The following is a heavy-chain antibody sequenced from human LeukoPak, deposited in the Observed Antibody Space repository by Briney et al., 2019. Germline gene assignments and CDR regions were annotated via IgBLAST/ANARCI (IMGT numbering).Heavy chain of an antibody. D-gene: IGHD3-10*01. CDR1: GDSVSSKGVA. Sequence: SQTLSLTCAISGDSVSSKGVAWNWIRQSPSRGLEWLGRTYYRSKWYNDYAVSVKSRITINPDTSKNQFSLHLNSVTAADTAVYYCARKRGIPGSYYPNFDYWGQGTLVTVSS. V-gene: IGHV6-1*01. CDR2: TYYRSKWYN. CDR3: ARKRGIPGSYYPNFDY. J-gene: IGHJ4*02.